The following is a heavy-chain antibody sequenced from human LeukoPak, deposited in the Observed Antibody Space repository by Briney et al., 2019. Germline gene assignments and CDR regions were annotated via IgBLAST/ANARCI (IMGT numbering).Heavy chain of an antibody. CDR3: ASLNYDILTGYHQADY. CDR2: ISYDGSNK. CDR1: GFTFSSYA. Sequence: PGGSLRLSCAASGFTFSSYAMHWVRQAPGKGLEWVAVISYDGSNKYYADSVKGRFTISRDNSKNTLYLQMNSLRAEDTAVYYCASLNYDILTGYHQADYWGQGTLATVSS. V-gene: IGHV3-30*01. J-gene: IGHJ4*02. D-gene: IGHD3-9*01.